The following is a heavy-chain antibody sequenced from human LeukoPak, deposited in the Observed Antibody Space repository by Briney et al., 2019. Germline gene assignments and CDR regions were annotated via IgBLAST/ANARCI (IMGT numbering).Heavy chain of an antibody. CDR1: GYTFTSYG. CDR3: ARDFVSWGYYYYMDV. J-gene: IGHJ6*03. V-gene: IGHV1-18*01. Sequence: ASVKVSCKASGYTFTSYGISWVRQAPGQGLEWMGWISAYNGNTNYAQKLQGRVTMTTDTSTSTAYMELRSLRSDDTAVYYCARDFVSWGYYYYMDVWGKGTTVTISS. D-gene: IGHD6-13*01. CDR2: ISAYNGNT.